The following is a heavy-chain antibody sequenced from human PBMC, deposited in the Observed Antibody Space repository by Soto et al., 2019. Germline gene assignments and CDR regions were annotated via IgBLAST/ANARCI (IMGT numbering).Heavy chain of an antibody. CDR2: ISSNGGST. CDR1: GFTFSSYA. V-gene: IGHV3-64D*08. D-gene: IGHD3-22*01. Sequence: GGSLRLSCSASGFTFSSYAMHWVRQAPGKGLEYVSAISSNGGSTYYADSVKGRFTISRDNSKNTLYLQMSSLRAEDTAVYYCVKREYYYDSSGYYYYYGMDVWGQGTTVTVSS. J-gene: IGHJ6*02. CDR3: VKREYYYDSSGYYYYYGMDV.